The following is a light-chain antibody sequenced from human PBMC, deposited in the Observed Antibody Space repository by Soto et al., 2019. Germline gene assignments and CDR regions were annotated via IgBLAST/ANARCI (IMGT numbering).Light chain of an antibody. J-gene: IGLJ1*01. V-gene: IGLV2-14*01. CDR2: DVS. CDR1: SSDVGGYNY. CDR3: SSYTSSSTYV. Sequence: QSALTQPASVSGSPGQSITISCTGTSSDVGGYNYVSWYQQHPGKAPKLMIYDVSNRPSGVSSRFSGSKSGNTASLTISGLQAGDEADYYCSSYTSSSTYVFGIGTKLTVL.